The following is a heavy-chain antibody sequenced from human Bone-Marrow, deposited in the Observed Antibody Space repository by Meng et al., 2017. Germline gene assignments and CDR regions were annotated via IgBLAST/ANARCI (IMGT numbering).Heavy chain of an antibody. D-gene: IGHD6-13*01. CDR2: ISAYNGNT. Sequence: ASVKVSCKASGYSFNGYYMHWVRQAPGQGPEWMGWISAYNGNTNYAQKLQGRVTMTTDTSTSTVYMELSSLRSEDTAVYYCARAQQLRSDWFDPWGQGTLVTVSS. J-gene: IGHJ5*02. CDR3: ARAQQLRSDWFDP. V-gene: IGHV1-18*04. CDR1: GYSFNGYY.